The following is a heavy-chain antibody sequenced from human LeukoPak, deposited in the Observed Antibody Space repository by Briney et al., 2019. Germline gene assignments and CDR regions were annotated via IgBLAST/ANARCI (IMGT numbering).Heavy chain of an antibody. Sequence: SETLSLTCTVSGGSISSSSYYWGWIRQPPGKGLEWIGSIYYSGSTYYNPSLKSRVTIPVDTSKNQFSLKLSSVTAADTAVYYCARIVVVAAHFDYWGQGTLVTVSS. CDR2: IYYSGST. J-gene: IGHJ4*02. V-gene: IGHV4-39*07. CDR3: ARIVVVAAHFDY. D-gene: IGHD2-15*01. CDR1: GGSISSSSYY.